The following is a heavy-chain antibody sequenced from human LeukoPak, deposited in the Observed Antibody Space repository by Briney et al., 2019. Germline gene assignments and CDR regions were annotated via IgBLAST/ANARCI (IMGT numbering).Heavy chain of an antibody. Sequence: GESLRISCKGFGYIFTNYWIGWVRRMPGKGLEWMGIIYPGDSDTRYSPSFQGHVTFSADKSVSTAYLQWSSLKASDTAMYYCARRSTDSSGYSQFDYWGQGTLVTVSS. D-gene: IGHD3-22*01. V-gene: IGHV5-51*01. CDR3: ARRSTDSSGYSQFDY. J-gene: IGHJ4*02. CDR2: IYPGDSDT. CDR1: GYIFTNYW.